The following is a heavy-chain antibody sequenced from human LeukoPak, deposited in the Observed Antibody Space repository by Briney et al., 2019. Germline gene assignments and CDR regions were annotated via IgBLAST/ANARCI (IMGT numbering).Heavy chain of an antibody. D-gene: IGHD4-17*01. J-gene: IGHJ6*02. CDR3: ARVATVTTPAWMDV. CDR1: GYTFTSYA. V-gene: IGHV1-3*01. CDR2: INAGNGNI. Sequence: PMASVKVSCKASGYTFTSYAMHWVRQAPGQRLEWMGWINAGNGNIKYSQKFQGRVTITRDTSASTAYMELSSLRSEDTAVYYCARVATVTTPAWMDVWGQGTTVTVSS.